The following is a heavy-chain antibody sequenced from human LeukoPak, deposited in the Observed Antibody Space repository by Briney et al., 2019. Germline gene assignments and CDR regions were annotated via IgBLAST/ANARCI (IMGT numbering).Heavy chain of an antibody. CDR2: INSDGSST. Sequence: GSLRLSCAASGFTFSSYWMHWVRQAPGKGLVWVSRINSDGSSTSYADSVKGRFTISRDNAKNTLYLQMNSLRAEDTAVYYCARNKEGKSLDYWGQGTLVTVSS. CDR3: ARNKEGKSLDY. V-gene: IGHV3-74*01. CDR1: GFTFSSYW. J-gene: IGHJ4*02.